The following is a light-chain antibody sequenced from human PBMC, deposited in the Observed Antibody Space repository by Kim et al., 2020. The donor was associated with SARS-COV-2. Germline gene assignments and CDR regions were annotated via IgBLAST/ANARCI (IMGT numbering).Light chain of an antibody. CDR2: DDS. CDR3: QVRDGSSDHWV. J-gene: IGLJ3*02. CDR1: KIGDIN. Sequence: SYELTQPPSVSLAPGETASITCGGDKIGDINVHWYQQRPGQAPVLVISDDSDRPSGIPERFSGSNSGTTATLPINRVEAVDEADSYCQVRDGSSDHWVFG. V-gene: IGLV3-21*04.